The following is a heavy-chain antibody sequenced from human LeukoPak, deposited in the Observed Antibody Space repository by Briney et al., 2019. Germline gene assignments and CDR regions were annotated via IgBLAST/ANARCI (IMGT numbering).Heavy chain of an antibody. CDR2: ISSSSSFI. CDR1: GFTFSRYS. V-gene: IGHV3-21*01. J-gene: IGHJ4*02. D-gene: IGHD3-10*01. Sequence: PGGSLRLSCAASGFTFSRYSMNWVRQAPGKGLEWVSSISSSSSFIYYSDSLKGRFTISRNNAKNSLYLQMNSLRAEDTAVYYCARGSGGDFDYWGQGTLVTVSS. CDR3: ARGSGGDFDY.